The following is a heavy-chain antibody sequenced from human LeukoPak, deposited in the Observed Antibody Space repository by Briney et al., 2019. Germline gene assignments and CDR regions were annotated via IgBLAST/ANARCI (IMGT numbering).Heavy chain of an antibody. J-gene: IGHJ4*02. Sequence: PAASVKVSCKASGGTFSSYAISWVRQAPGQGLEWMGGIIPIFGTANYAQKFQGRVTITADKSTSTAYMELSSLRSEDTAVYYCARGGGHCSGGSCYSYFDYWGQGTLVTVSS. V-gene: IGHV1-69*06. CDR2: IIPIFGTA. CDR3: ARGGGHCSGGSCYSYFDY. D-gene: IGHD2-15*01. CDR1: GGTFSSYA.